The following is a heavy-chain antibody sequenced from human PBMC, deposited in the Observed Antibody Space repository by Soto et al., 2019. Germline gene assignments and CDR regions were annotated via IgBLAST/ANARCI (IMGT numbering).Heavy chain of an antibody. V-gene: IGHV1-46*01. CDR2: INPSGGST. D-gene: IGHD2-8*01. Sequence: QVQLVQSGADVKNPGASVKVSCKASGYTFTHYYIHWVRQAPGQGLEWMGMINPSGGSTSYAQKFQGRLSMTTDTSTNTVFMELSSLRSEDTAVYYCARPPFPGCINAICYPLDFWGQGALVTVSS. CDR3: ARPPFPGCINAICYPLDF. J-gene: IGHJ4*02. CDR1: GYTFTHYY.